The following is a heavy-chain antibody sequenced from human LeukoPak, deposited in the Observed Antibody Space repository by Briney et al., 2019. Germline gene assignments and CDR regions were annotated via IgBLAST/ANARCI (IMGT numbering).Heavy chain of an antibody. CDR2: IYYSGST. J-gene: IGHJ3*02. CDR1: GGSISSSSYY. D-gene: IGHD2-8*01. CDR3: ARVCRTNGVCYTDAFDI. Sequence: SETLSLTCTVSGGSISSSSYYWGWIRQPPGKGLEWIGSIYYSGSTYYNPSLKSRVTISVDTSKNQFSLKLSSVTAADTAVYYCARVCRTNGVCYTDAFDIWGQGTMVTVSS. V-gene: IGHV4-39*07.